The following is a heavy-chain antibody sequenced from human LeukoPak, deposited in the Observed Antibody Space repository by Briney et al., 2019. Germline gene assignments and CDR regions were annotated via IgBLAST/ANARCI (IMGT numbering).Heavy chain of an antibody. CDR2: IYYSGST. J-gene: IGHJ5*02. CDR3: AGFQSSGWLLNWFDP. V-gene: IGHV4-39*01. CDR1: GGSISSSSYY. D-gene: IGHD6-19*01. Sequence: SETLSLTCTVSGGSISSSSYYWGWIRQPPGKGLEWIGSIYYSGSTYYNPSLKSRVTISVDTSKNRFSLKLSSVTAADTAVYYCAGFQSSGWLLNWFDPWGQGTLVTVSS.